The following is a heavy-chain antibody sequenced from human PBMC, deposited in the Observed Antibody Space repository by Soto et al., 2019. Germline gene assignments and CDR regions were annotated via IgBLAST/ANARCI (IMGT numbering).Heavy chain of an antibody. V-gene: IGHV4-30-2*01. D-gene: IGHD3-10*01. CDR2: IYHSGST. J-gene: IGHJ5*02. Sequence: SETLSLTCAVSGGSISSGGYSWSWIRQPPGKGLEWIGYIYHSGSTYYNPSLKSRVTISVDRSKNQFSLKLSSVTAVDTAVYYCARGRGLLLWFGELHNWFDPWGQGTLVTVS. CDR3: ARGRGLLLWFGELHNWFDP. CDR1: GGSISSGGYS.